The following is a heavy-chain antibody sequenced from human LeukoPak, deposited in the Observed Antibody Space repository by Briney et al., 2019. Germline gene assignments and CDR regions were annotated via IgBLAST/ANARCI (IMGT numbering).Heavy chain of an antibody. J-gene: IGHJ4*02. CDR2: ISSSSSYI. CDR3: ARDFGAAAGSH. V-gene: IGHV3-21*01. D-gene: IGHD6-13*01. Sequence: GGSLRLSCAASGFTFSSYWLSWVRQAPGKGLGWVSSISSSSSYIYYADSVKGRFTISRDNAKNSLYLQMNSLRAEDTAVYYCARDFGAAAGSHWGQGTLVTVSS. CDR1: GFTFSSYW.